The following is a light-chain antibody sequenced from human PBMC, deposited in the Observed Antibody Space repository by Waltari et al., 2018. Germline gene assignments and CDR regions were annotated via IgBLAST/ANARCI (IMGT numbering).Light chain of an antibody. CDR1: QSLGSSDGDTY. V-gene: IGKV2-30*01. J-gene: IGKJ1*01. Sequence: DVGMTQAPLSLPGPVGQPASISCRSRQSLGSSDGDTYLDWFQQRPGQSPRLLIYKVSTRDSGVPDRFSGSGSGTDFTLKISRVEAEDVGIYYCMHSINWPWTFGQGTKVEIK. CDR2: KVS. CDR3: MHSINWPWT.